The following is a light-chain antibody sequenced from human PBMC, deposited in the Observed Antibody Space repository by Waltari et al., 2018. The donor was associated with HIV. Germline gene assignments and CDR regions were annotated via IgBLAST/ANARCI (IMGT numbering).Light chain of an antibody. CDR2: DVS. CDR3: CSYVGNFTWV. J-gene: IGLJ3*02. Sequence: QSALTQPRSVSGSPGQSVTISCTGTNSDVGGYNWLTWYQQHAGKVPKLMVYDVSKRPSGVPYRFSASKSDNTAYLTISGLQADDEGDYYCCSYVGNFTWVFGGGTILTVL. CDR1: NSDVGGYNW. V-gene: IGLV2-11*01.